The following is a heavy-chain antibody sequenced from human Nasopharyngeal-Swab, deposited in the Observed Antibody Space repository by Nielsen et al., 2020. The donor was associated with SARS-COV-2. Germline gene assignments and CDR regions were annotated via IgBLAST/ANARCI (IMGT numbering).Heavy chain of an antibody. CDR3: ASLEGITVAGTLIDY. Sequence: SETLSLTCTVSGGFISSSSYYWGWIRQPPGKGLEWIGSIYYSGSTYYNPSLKSRVTISVDTSKNQFSLKLSSVTAADTAVYYCASLEGITVAGTLIDYWGQGTLVTVSS. J-gene: IGHJ4*02. CDR2: IYYSGST. CDR1: GGFISSSSYY. V-gene: IGHV4-39*01. D-gene: IGHD6-19*01.